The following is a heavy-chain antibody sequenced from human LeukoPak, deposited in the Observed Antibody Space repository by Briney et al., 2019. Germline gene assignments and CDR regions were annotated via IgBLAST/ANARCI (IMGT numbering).Heavy chain of an antibody. J-gene: IGHJ4*02. CDR3: APGVHGDYVTYPFDY. Sequence: GGSLRLSCAASGFTFSSYSMNWVRQAPGKGLEWVSSISSSSSYIYYADSVKGRFTISRDNAKNSLYLQMNSLRAEDTAVYYCAPGVHGDYVTYPFDYWGQGTLVTVSS. D-gene: IGHD4-17*01. CDR1: GFTFSSYS. V-gene: IGHV3-21*01. CDR2: ISSSSSYI.